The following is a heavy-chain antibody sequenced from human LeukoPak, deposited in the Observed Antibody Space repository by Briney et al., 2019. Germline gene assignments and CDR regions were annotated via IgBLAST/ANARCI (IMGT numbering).Heavy chain of an antibody. CDR3: AKGSEYSYGYTSDY. J-gene: IGHJ4*02. V-gene: IGHV3-23*01. CDR1: GFIFSSHG. CDR2: VSPSGDIT. Sequence: PGGSLRLSCAASGFIFSSHGMNWVRQAPGKGLEWVSGVSPSGDITYYADSVKGRFTISRDNSKNRVYLQMDSLRFEDAAVYYCAKGSEYSYGYTSDYWGQGTLVTVS. D-gene: IGHD5-18*01.